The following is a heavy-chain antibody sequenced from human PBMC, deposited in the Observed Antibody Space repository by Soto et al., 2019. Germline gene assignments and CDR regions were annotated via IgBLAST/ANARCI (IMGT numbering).Heavy chain of an antibody. CDR2: MFYSGLT. V-gene: IGHV4-39*01. CDR1: GYSVTSSDYY. J-gene: IGHJ6*02. D-gene: IGHD2-15*01. CDR3: APLSVSLSGPYGIHV. Sequence: SETLSLTCSVSGYSVTSSDYYWAWIRQPPGKGLEWIGSMFYSGLTYYNPSLKGRVTLSVDTSKNQFSVRLNSVTAADTAVYYCAPLSVSLSGPYGIHVWGQGTTVTVSS.